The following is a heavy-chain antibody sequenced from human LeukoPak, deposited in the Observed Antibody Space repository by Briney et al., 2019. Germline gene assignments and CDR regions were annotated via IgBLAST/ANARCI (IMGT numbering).Heavy chain of an antibody. CDR2: ISNSSDSI. CDR1: GFKFSDYY. CDR3: ARVRPQDGFDI. V-gene: IGHV3-11*01. Sequence: GGSLRLSCAASGFKFSDYYMTWIRQAPGKGLEWVSYISNSSDSIYYADSVEGRFTISRDNAKNSLYLQMNSLKASDTAMYYCARVRPQDGFDIWGQGTMVTVSS. J-gene: IGHJ3*02.